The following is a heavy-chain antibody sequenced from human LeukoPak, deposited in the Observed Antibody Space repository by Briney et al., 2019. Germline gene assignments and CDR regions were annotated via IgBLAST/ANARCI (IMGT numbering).Heavy chain of an antibody. CDR2: IRYDGSHK. D-gene: IGHD3-3*01. CDR1: GFTFSSYG. Sequence: GGSLRLSCAASGFTFSSYGMHWVRQAPGKGLEWVAFIRYDGSHKYYADSVKGRFTISRDNSKNTLYLQMNSLRAEDTAVCYCAKDAVRFLEWYYFDYWGQGTLVTVSS. V-gene: IGHV3-30*02. J-gene: IGHJ4*02. CDR3: AKDAVRFLEWYYFDY.